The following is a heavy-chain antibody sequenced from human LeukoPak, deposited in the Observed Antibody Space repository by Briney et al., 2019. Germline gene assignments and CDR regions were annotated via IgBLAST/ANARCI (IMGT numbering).Heavy chain of an antibody. V-gene: IGHV1-2*02. J-gene: IGHJ5*02. D-gene: IGHD2-2*01. CDR2: INPNSGGT. CDR1: GYTFTGYY. Sequence: ASVTLSCKASGYTFTGYYMHWVRQAPGQGLEWMGWINPNSGGTNYAQKFQGRVTMTRDTSISTAYMELSRLRSDDTAVYYCARAGCSSTSCYVNWFDPWGQGTLVTVSS. CDR3: ARAGCSSTSCYVNWFDP.